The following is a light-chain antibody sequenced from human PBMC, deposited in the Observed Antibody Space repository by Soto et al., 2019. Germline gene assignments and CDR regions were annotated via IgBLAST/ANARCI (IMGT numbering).Light chain of an antibody. J-gene: IGKJ5*01. CDR3: QQRMNWPLT. V-gene: IGKV3-11*01. Sequence: EIVLTQSPATLSLSPGERATLSCRASQTVSSYLLWYQQKPGQAHRLLIYDASNRATGIPARFSGSGSETDFTLTISSLEPEDFAVYFCQQRMNWPLTFGQGTRLEIK. CDR1: QTVSSY. CDR2: DAS.